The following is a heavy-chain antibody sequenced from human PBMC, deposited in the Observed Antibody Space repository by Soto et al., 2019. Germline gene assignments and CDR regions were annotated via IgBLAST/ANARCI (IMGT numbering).Heavy chain of an antibody. CDR2: ISGSGGST. CDR3: AKGDDITGTTNTH. V-gene: IGHV3-23*01. CDR1: GFTFSSYA. Sequence: EVQLLESGGGLVQPGGSLRLSCAASGFTFSSYAMSWVRQAPGKGLEWVSAISGSGGSTYYADSVKGRSTISRDNSKNALSLQMNSLKAEDTAVYYCAKGDDITGTTNTHWGQGTLVTVSS. J-gene: IGHJ4*02. D-gene: IGHD1-7*01.